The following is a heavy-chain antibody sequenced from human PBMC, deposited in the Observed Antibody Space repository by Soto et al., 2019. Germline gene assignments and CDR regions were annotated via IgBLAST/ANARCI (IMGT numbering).Heavy chain of an antibody. Sequence: EVQLVESGGGLIQPGGSLRLSCAASGITVTDSHMTWVRQAPGKGLEWVSVLYSGGQTFYADFVTGRFTISRDNSKNTLYLQLNGLRAEDTAVYYCARENTGSSGRDAMDVWGQRTTVTVSS. CDR3: ARENTGSSGRDAMDV. CDR1: GITVTDSH. D-gene: IGHD6-6*01. CDR2: LYSGGQT. J-gene: IGHJ6*02. V-gene: IGHV3-53*01.